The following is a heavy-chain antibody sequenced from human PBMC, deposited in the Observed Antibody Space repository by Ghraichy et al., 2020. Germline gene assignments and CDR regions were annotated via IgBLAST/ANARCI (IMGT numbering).Heavy chain of an antibody. CDR3: TKDPVGTNIGSGSYGDY. D-gene: IGHD3-10*01. CDR2: IRFDGGSK. V-gene: IGHV3-30*02. Sequence: GGSLRLSCAASGFTFTNYDMHWVRQAPGKGLEWVAFIRFDGGSKYYADSVKGRFTISRDNSKNTVYLQVNSLRTEDTALYYCTKDPVGTNIGSGSYGDYWGQGTLVTVSS. J-gene: IGHJ4*02. CDR1: GFTFTNYD.